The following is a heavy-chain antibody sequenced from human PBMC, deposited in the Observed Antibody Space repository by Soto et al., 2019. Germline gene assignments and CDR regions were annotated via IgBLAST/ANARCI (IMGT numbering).Heavy chain of an antibody. CDR1: GYTFTSYY. J-gene: IGHJ6*02. CDR3: ATYSGSYYYYGMDV. CDR2: INPSGGST. Sequence: ASVKVSCKASGYTFTSYYMHWVRQAPGQGLEWMGIINPSGGSTSYAQKFQGRVTITADESTSTAYMELSSLRSEDTAVYYCATYSGSYYYYGMDVWGQGTTVTVSS. D-gene: IGHD1-26*01. V-gene: IGHV1-46*01.